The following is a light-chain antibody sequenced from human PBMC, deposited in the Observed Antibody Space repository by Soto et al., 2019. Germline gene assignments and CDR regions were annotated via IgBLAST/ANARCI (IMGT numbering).Light chain of an antibody. J-gene: IGKJ1*01. CDR1: QSISSW. Sequence: DIQMTQSPSTLSASVGDRVTITCRASQSISSWLAWYQQKPGKAPKLLIYKASSLESGVPSRFSGSGSGTEFTLTITSLQPGDFATYYCQQYSTYSGTFGQGTKVDIK. CDR2: KAS. CDR3: QQYSTYSGT. V-gene: IGKV1-5*03.